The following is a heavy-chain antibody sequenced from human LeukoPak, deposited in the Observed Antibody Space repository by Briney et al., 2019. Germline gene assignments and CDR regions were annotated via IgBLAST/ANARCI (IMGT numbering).Heavy chain of an antibody. V-gene: IGHV3-15*01. J-gene: IGHJ4*02. CDR1: GFTFSNAW. CDR3: ATESSSWYSYGY. D-gene: IGHD6-13*01. Sequence: GGSLRLSCAASGFTFSNAWMSWVRQAPGKGLEWVGRIKSKTDGGTTDYAAPVKGRFTISRDDSKNTLYLQMNSLKTEDTAVYYCATESSSWYSYGYWGQGTLVTVSS. CDR2: IKSKTDGGTT.